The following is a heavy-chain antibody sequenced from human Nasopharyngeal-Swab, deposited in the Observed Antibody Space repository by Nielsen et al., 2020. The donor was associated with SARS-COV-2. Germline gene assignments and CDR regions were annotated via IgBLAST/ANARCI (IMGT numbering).Heavy chain of an antibody. CDR2: MNPNSGNT. V-gene: IGHV1-8*01. CDR3: AREIVGADQQNNWFDP. D-gene: IGHD1-26*01. J-gene: IGHJ5*02. CDR1: GYTFTSYD. Sequence: ASVKVSCKASGYTFTSYDINWVRQATGQGLEWMGWMNPNSGNTGYAQKFQGRVTMTRDTSTSTVYMELSSLRSEDTAVYYCAREIVGADQQNNWFDPWGQGTLVTVSS.